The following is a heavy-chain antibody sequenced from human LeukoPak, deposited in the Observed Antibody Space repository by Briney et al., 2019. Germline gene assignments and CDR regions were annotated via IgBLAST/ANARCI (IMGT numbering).Heavy chain of an antibody. D-gene: IGHD3-16*01. Sequence: ASVKVSCKASGYTFTTYNINWVRQAPGQGLEWMGWISGYNGNTNYAQKLQGRVTMTTDTSTSTAYMELRTLRSDDTAVYYCARADTVRLGELPHFDYWGQGTLVTVSS. J-gene: IGHJ4*02. V-gene: IGHV1-18*01. CDR3: ARADTVRLGELPHFDY. CDR2: ISGYNGNT. CDR1: GYTFTTYN.